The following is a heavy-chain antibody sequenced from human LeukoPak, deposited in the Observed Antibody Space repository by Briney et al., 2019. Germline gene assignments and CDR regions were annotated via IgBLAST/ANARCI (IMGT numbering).Heavy chain of an antibody. CDR2: IWYSGNT. Sequence: SETLSLTCIVSGGSISSSNYYWDWIRQPPGKGLEWIGSIWYSGNTWYNPSLRSRVTISVDTSKNQFSLKLRSVTAADTAVYYCARVLSGDYHLYFDYWGQGTLVTVSS. V-gene: IGHV4-39*01. CDR1: GGSISSSNYY. CDR3: ARVLSGDYHLYFDY. J-gene: IGHJ4*02. D-gene: IGHD4-17*01.